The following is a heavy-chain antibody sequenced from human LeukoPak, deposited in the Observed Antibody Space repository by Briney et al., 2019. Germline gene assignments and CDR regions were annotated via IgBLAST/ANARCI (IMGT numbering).Heavy chain of an antibody. CDR1: GFAFSDSG. V-gene: IGHV3-73*01. CDR3: TRRSPGIAGPLDAFDI. D-gene: IGHD1-26*01. Sequence: PGGSLRLSCVGSGFAFSDSGLYWVRQASGKGLEWVGRIRTKAKSYATAYAASVQGRFTISRDDSKNTAYLQMNSLKTEDTAIYYCTRRSPGIAGPLDAFDIWGQGTMVTVSS. CDR2: IRTKAKSYAT. J-gene: IGHJ3*02.